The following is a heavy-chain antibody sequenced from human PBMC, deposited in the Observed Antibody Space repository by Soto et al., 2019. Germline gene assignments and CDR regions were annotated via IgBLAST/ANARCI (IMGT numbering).Heavy chain of an antibody. Sequence: GGSLRLSCAASGFTFSSYWMSWVRQAPGKGLEWVANTKQDGSEKYYVDSVKGRFTISRDNAKNSLYLQMNSLRAEDTAVYYCARERRGPYSNYYFDYWGQGTLVTVSS. V-gene: IGHV3-7*01. CDR1: GFTFSSYW. J-gene: IGHJ4*02. D-gene: IGHD4-4*01. CDR2: TKQDGSEK. CDR3: ARERRGPYSNYYFDY.